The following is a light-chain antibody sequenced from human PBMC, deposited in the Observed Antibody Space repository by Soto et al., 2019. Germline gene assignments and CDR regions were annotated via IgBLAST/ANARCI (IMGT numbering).Light chain of an antibody. V-gene: IGKV1-39*01. Sequence: DIQMTQSPSSLSASIGARVTIACRASQTIHSYLNWYQQKPGKAPKLLISSASSLQSGVPSRFSGRGFWTDVTHTISRLQPEEFATYYCYQSHDVPLSFGQGTKVEI. CDR2: SAS. J-gene: IGKJ1*01. CDR3: YQSHDVPLS. CDR1: QTIHSY.